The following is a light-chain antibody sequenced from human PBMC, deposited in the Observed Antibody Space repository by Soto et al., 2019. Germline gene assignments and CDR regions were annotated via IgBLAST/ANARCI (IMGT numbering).Light chain of an antibody. CDR2: LNNDGSH. V-gene: IGLV4-69*01. Sequence: QSVLTQSPSASASLGASVKLTRTLSSGHSSYAIAWHQKQPGKGPRYLMDLNNDGSHTKGDGIPDRFSGSSSGADRFLILSSLQSEDEADYYCQTWGTGFQFFGGGTKLTVL. CDR3: QTWGTGFQF. CDR1: SGHSSYA. J-gene: IGLJ2*01.